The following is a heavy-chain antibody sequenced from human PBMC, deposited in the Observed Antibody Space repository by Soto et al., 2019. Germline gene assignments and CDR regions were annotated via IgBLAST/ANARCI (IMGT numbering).Heavy chain of an antibody. D-gene: IGHD4-17*01. CDR1: GGSISSGGYY. V-gene: IGHV4-31*03. CDR2: IYYSGST. CDR3: AREMRTTVVTRTNWFDP. Sequence: QVQLQESGPGLVKPSQTLSLTCPVSGGSISSGGYYWSWIRQHPGQGLEWIGYIYYSGSTYYNPSLRSRVTISVDTSKNQFSLKLSSGTAADTAVYYCAREMRTTVVTRTNWFDPWGQGTLVTVSS. J-gene: IGHJ5*02.